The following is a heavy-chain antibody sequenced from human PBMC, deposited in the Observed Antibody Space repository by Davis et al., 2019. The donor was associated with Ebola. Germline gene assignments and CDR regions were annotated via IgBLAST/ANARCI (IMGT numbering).Heavy chain of an antibody. J-gene: IGHJ6*02. D-gene: IGHD3-3*01. V-gene: IGHV3-11*04. CDR1: GFTFSDYY. CDR3: AREQGDLEWLLPTDYYYYYGMDV. Sequence: GESLKISCAASGFTFSDYYMSWIRQAPGKGLEWVSYISSSGSTIHYADSVKGRFTISRDNAKNSLYLQMNSLRDEDTAVYYCAREQGDLEWLLPTDYYYYYGMDVWGQGTTVTVSS. CDR2: ISSSGSTI.